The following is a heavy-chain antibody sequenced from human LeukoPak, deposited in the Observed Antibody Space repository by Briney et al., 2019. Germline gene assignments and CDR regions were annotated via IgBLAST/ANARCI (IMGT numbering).Heavy chain of an antibody. V-gene: IGHV6-1*01. J-gene: IGHJ4*02. CDR1: GDSVSSNSAA. Sequence: SQTLSLTCAISGDSVSSNSAAWSWIRQSPSRGLEWLGRTYYRSKWYNDYAVSVKSRMTINPDTSKNQFSLQLNSVTPEDTAVYYCASVVAGLGYFDSWGQGTPVTVSS. CDR3: ASVVAGLGYFDS. D-gene: IGHD2-15*01. CDR2: TYYRSKWYN.